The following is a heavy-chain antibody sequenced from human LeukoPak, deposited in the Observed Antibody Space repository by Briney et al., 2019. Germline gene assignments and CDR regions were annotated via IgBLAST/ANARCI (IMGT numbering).Heavy chain of an antibody. CDR2: MRGSGDIT. CDR1: GFTFSSYA. J-gene: IGHJ4*02. CDR3: ATNRGGADY. D-gene: IGHD1-14*01. V-gene: IGHV3-23*01. Sequence: GGSLRLSCAASGFTFSSYAMSWVRQAPGKGLEWVSGMRGSGDITSYADSVKGRFTISRDNSKNTLYLQMNSLRADDTAVYFCATNRGGADYWGQGTLVTVSS.